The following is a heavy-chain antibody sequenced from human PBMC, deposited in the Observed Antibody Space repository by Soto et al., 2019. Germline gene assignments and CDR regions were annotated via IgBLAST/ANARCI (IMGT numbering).Heavy chain of an antibody. CDR1: GPSISSSTYY. D-gene: IGHD1-26*01. J-gene: IGHJ3*02. V-gene: IGHV4-39*02. CDR3: ARPQFSGTYHDTFNI. Sequence: SETLSLTCTVSGPSISSSTYYWGWIRQPPGKGLEWIGSVYYSENTYYNPSLKSRVTISVDTSKNLFSLKLTSVTAADTAMYYCARPQFSGTYHDTFNIWGQGTMVTV. CDR2: VYYSENT.